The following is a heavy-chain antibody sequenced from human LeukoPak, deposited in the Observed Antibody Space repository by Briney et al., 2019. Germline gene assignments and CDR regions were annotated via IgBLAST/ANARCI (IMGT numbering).Heavy chain of an antibody. CDR2: ISSSSSTI. Sequence: GGSLRLSCAASGFTFSSYSMNWVRQAPGKGLEWVSYISSSSSTIYYADSVKGRFTISRDNAKNSLYLQMNSLRAEDTAVYYCAGGRWLQPFDYWGQGTLVTVSS. J-gene: IGHJ4*02. D-gene: IGHD5-24*01. CDR3: AGGRWLQPFDY. V-gene: IGHV3-48*04. CDR1: GFTFSSYS.